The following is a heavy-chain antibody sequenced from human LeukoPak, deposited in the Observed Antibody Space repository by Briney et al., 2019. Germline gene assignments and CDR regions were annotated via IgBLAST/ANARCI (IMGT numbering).Heavy chain of an antibody. CDR3: ARVFVGENFDY. V-gene: IGHV3-48*03. CDR1: GFTFSSYA. D-gene: IGHD3-10*02. CDR2: ISYTGSNK. J-gene: IGHJ4*02. Sequence: GGSLRLSCAASGFTFSSYAMNWVRQAPGKGLEWLSYISYTGSNKYYADSVKGRFTISRDNAKNSLYLQMNSLRAEDTAVYFCARVFVGENFDYWGQGTLVTVSS.